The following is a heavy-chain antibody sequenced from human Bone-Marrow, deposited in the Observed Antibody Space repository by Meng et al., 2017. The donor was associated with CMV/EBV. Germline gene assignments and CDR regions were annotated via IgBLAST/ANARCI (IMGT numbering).Heavy chain of an antibody. J-gene: IGHJ6*02. CDR2: IYSGGST. CDR3: AKDLTEYSGSYYRRSPSLGGMDV. CDR1: GYSISRGYY. V-gene: IGHV3-53*01. D-gene: IGHD1-26*01. Sequence: GGSLRLSCTGSGYSISRGYYWGWIRQPPGKGLDWVSVIYSGGSTYYADSVKGRFTISRDNSKNTLYLQMNSLRAEDTAVYYCAKDLTEYSGSYYRRSPSLGGMDVWGQGTTVTVSS.